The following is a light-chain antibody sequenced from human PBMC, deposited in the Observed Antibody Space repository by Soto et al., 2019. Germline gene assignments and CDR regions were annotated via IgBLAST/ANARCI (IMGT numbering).Light chain of an antibody. CDR2: DAS. Sequence: DIQMTQSPSTLSASVGDRVTITCRAIQTISTWLAWYQQKPGKAPKLLMYDASRLESGVPSTFSGSGSGTEFTLTISSLQPDDFATYYCQQYSGYWTFGQGTKVEIK. J-gene: IGKJ1*01. V-gene: IGKV1-5*01. CDR1: QTISTW. CDR3: QQYSGYWT.